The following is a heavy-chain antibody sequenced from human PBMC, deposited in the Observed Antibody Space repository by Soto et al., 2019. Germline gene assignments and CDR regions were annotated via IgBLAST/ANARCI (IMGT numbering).Heavy chain of an antibody. Sequence: ASVKVSCKASGGTFSSYAISWVRQAPGQGLEWMGGIIPIFGTANYAQKFQGRVTITADESTSTAYMELSSLRSEDTAVYYCARSEGQWPDTYYYGMDVWGQGTTVTVSS. J-gene: IGHJ6*02. CDR2: IIPIFGTA. D-gene: IGHD6-19*01. CDR3: ARSEGQWPDTYYYGMDV. CDR1: GGTFSSYA. V-gene: IGHV1-69*13.